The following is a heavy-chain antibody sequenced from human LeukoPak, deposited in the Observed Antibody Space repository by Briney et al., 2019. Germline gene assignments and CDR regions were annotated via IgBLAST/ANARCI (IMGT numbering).Heavy chain of an antibody. CDR3: ARDSYFDWLLYRNYGMDV. D-gene: IGHD3-9*01. CDR2: ISYDGSNK. Sequence: PGGSLTLSCAASGFTFSSYAMHWVRQAPGKGLEWVAVISYDGSNKYYADSVKGRFTISRDNSKNTLYLQMHSLRAEDTAVYYCARDSYFDWLLYRNYGMDVWGQGTTVTVSS. CDR1: GFTFSSYA. V-gene: IGHV3-30-3*01. J-gene: IGHJ6*02.